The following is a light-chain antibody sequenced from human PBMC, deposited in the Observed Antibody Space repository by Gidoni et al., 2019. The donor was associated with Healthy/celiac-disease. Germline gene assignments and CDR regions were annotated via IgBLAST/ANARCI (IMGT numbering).Light chain of an antibody. CDR1: QSISSY. Sequence: DIQMTQSPSSLSASVGDRVTITCRASQSISSYLNWYQQKPGKAPKLLIYAASSLQSGVPSRFSGSGAGTDFTLTISRLQPEDFATYYCQQSYSTPTTFXGXTKVEIK. V-gene: IGKV1-39*01. CDR2: AAS. CDR3: QQSYSTPTT. J-gene: IGKJ4*02.